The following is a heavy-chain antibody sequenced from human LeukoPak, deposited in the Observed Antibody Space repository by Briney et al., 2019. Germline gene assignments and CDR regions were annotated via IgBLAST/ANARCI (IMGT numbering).Heavy chain of an antibody. CDR1: GFTFSTSW. Sequence: PGGSLRLSCAASGFTFSTSWMSWVRQAPGKGLEWVANIKHDASETNYVDSVKGRFTISRDNAKNSLYLQMNSLRAEDTAVYYCARPSVPESWGQGTLVTVSS. V-gene: IGHV3-7*01. J-gene: IGHJ5*02. CDR3: ARPSVPES. D-gene: IGHD5/OR15-5a*01. CDR2: IKHDASET.